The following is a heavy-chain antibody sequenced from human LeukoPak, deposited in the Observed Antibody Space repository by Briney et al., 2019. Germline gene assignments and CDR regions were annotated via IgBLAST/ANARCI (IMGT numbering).Heavy chain of an antibody. Sequence: GASVKVSCKASGSTLTELPMHWVRQAPGKGLGWMGGFDPEDGETIYAQKFYGRVTMTEDTSTDTAYMELSSLRSEDTAVYYCATDRRSYGSFDYWGQGTLVTVSS. V-gene: IGHV1-24*01. CDR1: GSTLTELP. CDR2: FDPEDGET. CDR3: ATDRRSYGSFDY. D-gene: IGHD3-10*01. J-gene: IGHJ4*02.